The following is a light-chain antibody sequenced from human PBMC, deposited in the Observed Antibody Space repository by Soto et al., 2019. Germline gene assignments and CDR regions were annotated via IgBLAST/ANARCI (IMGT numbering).Light chain of an antibody. CDR3: QSYDSSLSGFYV. CDR2: GNS. CDR1: SSNIGAGYD. Sequence: VLTQPPSVSGAPGQRVTISCTGSSSNIGAGYDVHWYQQLPGTAPKLLIYGNSNRPSGVPDRFSGTKSGTSASLAITGLQAEDEADYYCQSYDSSLSGFYVFGTGTKVTVL. J-gene: IGLJ1*01. V-gene: IGLV1-40*01.